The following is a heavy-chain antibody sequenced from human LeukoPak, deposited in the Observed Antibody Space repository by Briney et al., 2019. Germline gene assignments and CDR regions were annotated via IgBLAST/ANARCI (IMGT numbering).Heavy chain of an antibody. D-gene: IGHD2-15*01. J-gene: IGHJ4*02. V-gene: IGHV3-23*01. CDR2: ISASGANT. CDR3: AKGRALEVVAALNY. Sequence: PGGSLRLSCAASGFRFTNYAMGWVRQAPGKGLEWVSAISASGANTYYADSVKGRFTISRDNSKNTLYLQMNSLRADDTAVYYCAKGRALEVVAALNYWGQGTVVTVSS. CDR1: GFRFTNYA.